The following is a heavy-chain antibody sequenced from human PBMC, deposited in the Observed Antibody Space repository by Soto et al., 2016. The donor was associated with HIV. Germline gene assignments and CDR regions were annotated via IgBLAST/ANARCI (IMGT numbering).Heavy chain of an antibody. V-gene: IGHV1-8*01. D-gene: IGHD2-2*03. CDR2: MNPTSQNS. CDR3: ARGLMYTAGYLIDF. J-gene: IGHJ4*02. CDR1: GYIFNKYD. Sequence: QVQLVQSGAEVRKPGASVKVSCKTSGYIFNKYDINWVRQVSGQGLEWMGWMNPTSQNSGSSQKFQGRVTMTTNTSIDTAYMELNGLSSDDTAIYYCARGLMYTAGYLIDFWGQGVLVTVSS.